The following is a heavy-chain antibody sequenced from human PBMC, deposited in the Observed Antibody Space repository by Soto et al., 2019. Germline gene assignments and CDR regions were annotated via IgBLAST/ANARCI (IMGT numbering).Heavy chain of an antibody. D-gene: IGHD3-22*01. V-gene: IGHV3-23*01. CDR2: ISGSGGST. Sequence: GGSLRLSCAASGFTFSSYAMSWVRQAPGRGLEWVSAISGSGGSTYYADSVKGRFTISRDNSKNTLYLQMNSLRAEDTAVYYCAKDITMIVAYDAFDIWGQGTMVTVSS. CDR3: AKDITMIVAYDAFDI. CDR1: GFTFSSYA. J-gene: IGHJ3*02.